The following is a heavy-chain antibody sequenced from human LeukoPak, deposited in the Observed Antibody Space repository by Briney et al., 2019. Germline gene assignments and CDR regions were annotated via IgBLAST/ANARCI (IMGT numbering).Heavy chain of an antibody. D-gene: IGHD6-6*01. J-gene: IGHJ3*02. V-gene: IGHV4-59*01. CDR1: GGSISSYY. Sequence: PSETLSLTCGVSGGSISSYYWSWIRQPPGKGLEWIGYIYYSGSTNYNPSLKSRVTISVDTSKNQFSLKLSSVTAADTAVYYCAREGSSSSVDAFDIWGQGTMVTVSS. CDR3: AREGSSSSVDAFDI. CDR2: IYYSGST.